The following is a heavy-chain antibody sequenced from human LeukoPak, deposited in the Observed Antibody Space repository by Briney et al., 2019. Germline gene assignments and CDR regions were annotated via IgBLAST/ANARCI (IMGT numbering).Heavy chain of an antibody. CDR2: INSDGSST. Sequence: GGSLRLSCAASGFTFSSYRMHWVRQAPGKGLVWVSRINSDGSSTSYADSVKGRFTISRDNAKNTLYLQMNSLRAEDTAVYYCARSWGVGYCSGGSCYGGFDYWGQGTLVTVSS. CDR1: GFTFSSYR. V-gene: IGHV3-74*01. J-gene: IGHJ4*02. D-gene: IGHD2-15*01. CDR3: ARSWGVGYCSGGSCYGGFDY.